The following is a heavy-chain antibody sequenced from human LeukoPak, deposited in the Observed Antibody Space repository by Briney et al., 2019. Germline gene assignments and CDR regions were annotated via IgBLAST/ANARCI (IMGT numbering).Heavy chain of an antibody. J-gene: IGHJ5*02. CDR1: GGSFSGYY. V-gene: IGHV4-34*01. CDR3: ARGGNYDYVWGSYPGNWFDP. D-gene: IGHD3-16*02. Sequence: PSETLSLTCAVYGGSFSGYYWSWIRQPPGKELEWIGEINHSGSTNYNPSLKSRVTISVDTSKNQFSLKLSSVTAADTAVYYCARGGNYDYVWGSYPGNWFDPWGQGTLVTVSS. CDR2: INHSGST.